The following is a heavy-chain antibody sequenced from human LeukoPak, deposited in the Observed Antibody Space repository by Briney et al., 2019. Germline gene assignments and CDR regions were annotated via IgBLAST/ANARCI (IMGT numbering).Heavy chain of an antibody. Sequence: GGSLRLSCAASGFTFSSYEMNWVRQAPGEGLVWVSRIDPDGSTTNYADSVKGRFTTSRDNAKNTLYLRMNSLRAEDTALYYCTRVQAGRAGLMDVWGRGTTVTVSS. CDR1: GFTFSSYE. CDR2: IDPDGSTT. V-gene: IGHV3-74*01. CDR3: TRVQAGRAGLMDV. J-gene: IGHJ6*02. D-gene: IGHD6-13*01.